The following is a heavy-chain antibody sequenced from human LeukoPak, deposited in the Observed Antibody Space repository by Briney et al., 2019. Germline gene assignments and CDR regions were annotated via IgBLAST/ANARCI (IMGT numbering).Heavy chain of an antibody. J-gene: IGHJ4*02. CDR1: GFTFSNAW. CDR2: IKSKTDGGTT. D-gene: IGHD2-15*01. V-gene: IGHV3-15*01. CDR3: TTGDIVVVVAATPVDY. Sequence: GGSLRLSCAASGFTFSNAWMSWVRQAPGKGLEWVGRIKSKTDGGTTDYAAPVKGRFTISRDDSKNTLYLQMNSLKTEDTAVYYCTTGDIVVVVAATPVDYWGQGTLVTVSS.